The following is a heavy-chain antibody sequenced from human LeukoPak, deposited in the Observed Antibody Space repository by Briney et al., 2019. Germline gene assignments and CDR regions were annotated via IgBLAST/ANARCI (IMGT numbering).Heavy chain of an antibody. D-gene: IGHD6-6*01. Sequence: SETLSLTCAVYGGSFSGYYWSWIRQPPGKGLEWIGEINHSGSTNYNPSLKSRVTISVGTSKNQFSLKLSSVTAADTAVYYCARKFIAARPFDYWGQGTLVTVSS. CDR3: ARKFIAARPFDY. V-gene: IGHV4-34*01. CDR1: GGSFSGYY. CDR2: INHSGST. J-gene: IGHJ4*02.